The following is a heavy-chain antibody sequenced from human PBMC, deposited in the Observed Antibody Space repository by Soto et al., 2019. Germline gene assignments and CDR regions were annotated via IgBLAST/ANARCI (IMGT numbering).Heavy chain of an antibody. J-gene: IGHJ3*02. V-gene: IGHV3-23*01. CDR1: GFTFSSYA. CDR3: AKTANGWFSAFAI. D-gene: IGHD6-19*01. CDR2: ISGSGGTT. Sequence: EVQLLESGGGLVQPGGSLRLSCAASGFTFSSYAMSWVRQAPGKGLEWVSAISGSGGTTYYADSVKGRFTFSRDNSKTTLYLQMNCLRAEDTSVYYCAKTANGWFSAFAIWGQGTMVTVSS.